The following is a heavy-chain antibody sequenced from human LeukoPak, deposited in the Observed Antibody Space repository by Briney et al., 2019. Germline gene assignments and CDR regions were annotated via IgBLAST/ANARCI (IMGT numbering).Heavy chain of an antibody. CDR2: IYGNDDK. CDR3: VHDIPGGEGFQH. J-gene: IGHJ1*01. V-gene: IGHV2-5*01. Sequence: SGPTLVEPTQTLTMTCTFSGFSLTTSGVGVGWIRQPPGKALEWLALIYGNDDKRYSASLRSRLTITKDTSKNQVVLTVTNMDPVDTATYYCVHDIPGGEGFQHWGQGTLVTVSS. CDR1: GFSLTTSGVG. D-gene: IGHD3-16*01.